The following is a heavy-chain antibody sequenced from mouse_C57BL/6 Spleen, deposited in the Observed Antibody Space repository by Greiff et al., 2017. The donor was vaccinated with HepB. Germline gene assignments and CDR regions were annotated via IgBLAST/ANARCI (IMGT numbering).Heavy chain of an antibody. CDR2: INPNNGGT. V-gene: IGHV1-26*01. J-gene: IGHJ3*01. Sequence: VQLQHSGPELVKPGASVKISCKASGYTFTDYYMNWVKQSHGKSLEWIGDINPNNGGTSDNQKFKGKATLTGDKSSSTAYMELRSLTSEDSAVYYGAGSSPFAYWGQGTLVTVSA. CDR3: AGSSPFAY. CDR1: GYTFTDYY. D-gene: IGHD1-1*01.